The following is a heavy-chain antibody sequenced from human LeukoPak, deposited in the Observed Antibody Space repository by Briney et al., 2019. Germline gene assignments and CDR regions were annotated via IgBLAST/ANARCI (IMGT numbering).Heavy chain of an antibody. Sequence: GGSLRLSCAASGFTFSSYAMHWVRQAPGKGLEWVAVISYDGSNKYYADSVKGRFTISRDNSKNTLYLQMNSLRAEDTAVYYCARDFTSHWGYYYYYNGMDVWGQGTTVTVSS. CDR3: ARDFTSHWGYYYYYNGMDV. V-gene: IGHV3-30-3*01. CDR2: ISYDGSNK. CDR1: GFTFSSYA. J-gene: IGHJ6*02. D-gene: IGHD2-2*01.